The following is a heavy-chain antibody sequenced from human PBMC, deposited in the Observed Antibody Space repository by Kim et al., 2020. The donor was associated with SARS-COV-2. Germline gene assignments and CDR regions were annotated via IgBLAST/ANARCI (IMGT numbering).Heavy chain of an antibody. Sequence: GGSLRLSCAASGFTLSNFGLHWVRQAPGKGLEWVTTIWFDGVKTSYADSVKGRFTVSRDNSKNTLHLQMNNLRAEDTALYYCARDYRVNNPIQLIGYWGQGTLVTVSS. J-gene: IGHJ4*02. CDR3: ARDYRVNNPIQLIGY. D-gene: IGHD1-1*01. CDR1: GFTLSNFG. CDR2: IWFDGVKT. V-gene: IGHV3-33*01.